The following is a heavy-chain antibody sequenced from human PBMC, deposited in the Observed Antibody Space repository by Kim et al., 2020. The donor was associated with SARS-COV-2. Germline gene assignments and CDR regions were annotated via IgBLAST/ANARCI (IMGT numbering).Heavy chain of an antibody. V-gene: IGHV3-30*01. D-gene: IGHD3-22*01. Sequence: ADSGKGPFTNARDKSKNTLYLQMNSLRAEDTAVYYCARIAASGYYYYFDYWGQGTLVTVSS. CDR3: ARIAASGYYYYFDY. J-gene: IGHJ4*02.